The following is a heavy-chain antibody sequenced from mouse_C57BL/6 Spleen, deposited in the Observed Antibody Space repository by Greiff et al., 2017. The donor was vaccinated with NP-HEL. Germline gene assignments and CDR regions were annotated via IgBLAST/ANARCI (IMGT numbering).Heavy chain of an antibody. Sequence: VQLMASGPVLVKPGASVKMSCKASGYTFTDYYMNWVKQSHGKSLEWIGVINPYNGGTSYNQKFKGKATLTVDKSSSTAYMELNSLTSEDSAVYYCARDYGSRRGAMDYWGQGTSVTVSS. J-gene: IGHJ4*01. CDR2: INPYNGGT. D-gene: IGHD1-1*01. CDR3: ARDYGSRRGAMDY. CDR1: GYTFTDYY. V-gene: IGHV1-19*01.